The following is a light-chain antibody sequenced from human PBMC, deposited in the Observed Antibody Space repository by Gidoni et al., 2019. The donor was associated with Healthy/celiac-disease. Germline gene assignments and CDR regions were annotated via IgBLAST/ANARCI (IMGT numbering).Light chain of an antibody. CDR3: QQLNSYPPLT. J-gene: IGKJ4*01. CDR2: AAS. Sequence: IQLTQSPSSLSASLGDRLTITCRASQGITSDLAGYQQKPVKAPKLLIYAASTLQSGVPSRFSGSGSGTDFTLTISSLQPEDFATYYCQQLNSYPPLTFXGXTKVEIK. CDR1: QGITSD. V-gene: IGKV1-9*01.